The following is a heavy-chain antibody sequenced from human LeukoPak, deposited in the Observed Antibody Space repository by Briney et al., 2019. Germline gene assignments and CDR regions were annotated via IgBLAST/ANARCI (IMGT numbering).Heavy chain of an antibody. Sequence: GGSLRLSCAASGFTFNNAWLSWVRQAPGKGLEWVSAISGSGGSTYYADSVKGRFTISRDNSENTLYLQMNSLRAEDTAVYYCAKSLKRTPSITMIVVVTNDAFDIWGQGTMVTVSS. CDR1: GFTFNNAW. CDR3: AKSLKRTPSITMIVVVTNDAFDI. J-gene: IGHJ3*02. V-gene: IGHV3-23*01. CDR2: ISGSGGST. D-gene: IGHD3-22*01.